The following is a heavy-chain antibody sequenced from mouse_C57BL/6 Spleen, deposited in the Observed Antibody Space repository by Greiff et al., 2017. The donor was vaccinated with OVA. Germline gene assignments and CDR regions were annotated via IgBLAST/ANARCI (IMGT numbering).Heavy chain of an antibody. CDR3: ARTTTVSYFDY. V-gene: IGHV1-82*01. Sequence: VQLQQSGPELVKPGASVKISCKASGYAFSSSWMNWVKQRPGKGLEWIGRIYPGDGDTNYNGKFKGKATLTADKSSSTAYTQLSSLTSEDSAVYFCARTTTVSYFDYWGQGTTLTVSS. CDR2: IYPGDGDT. CDR1: GYAFSSSW. J-gene: IGHJ2*01. D-gene: IGHD1-1*01.